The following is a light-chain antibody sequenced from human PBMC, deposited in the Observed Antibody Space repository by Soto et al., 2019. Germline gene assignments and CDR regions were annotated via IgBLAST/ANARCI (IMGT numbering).Light chain of an antibody. Sequence: IQMSQSPSSLSASVGDRVTITCRASQSISSYLNWYQQKPGKAPKLLIYAASSLQSGVPSRFSGSGSGTDFTLTISSLQPEDFATYYCQQSYSTPRTFGQGTLVEI. V-gene: IGKV1-39*01. J-gene: IGKJ1*01. CDR1: QSISSY. CDR3: QQSYSTPRT. CDR2: AAS.